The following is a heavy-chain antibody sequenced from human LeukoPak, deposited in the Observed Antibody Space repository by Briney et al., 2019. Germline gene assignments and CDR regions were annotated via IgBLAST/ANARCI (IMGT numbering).Heavy chain of an antibody. CDR3: AKLDSSGDYFDY. V-gene: IGHV3-53*01. Sequence: GGSLRLSCAASGFTVSSNYMSWVRQAPGKGLEWVSVIYSGGSTYYADSVQGRFTISRDNSKSTLCLQMNSLRAEDTAVYYCAKLDSSGDYFDYWGQGTLVTVSS. D-gene: IGHD6-19*01. CDR2: IYSGGST. CDR1: GFTVSSNY. J-gene: IGHJ4*02.